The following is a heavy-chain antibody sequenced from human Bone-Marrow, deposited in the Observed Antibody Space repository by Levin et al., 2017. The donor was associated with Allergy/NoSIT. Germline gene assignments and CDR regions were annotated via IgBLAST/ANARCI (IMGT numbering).Heavy chain of an antibody. V-gene: IGHV3-30*18. CDR3: AKDLRAMIVVVITDGAFDI. D-gene: IGHD3-22*01. Sequence: GGSLRLSCAASGFTFSSYGMHWVRQAPGKGLEWVAVISYDGSNKYYADSVKGRFTISRDNSKNTLYLQMNSLRAEDTAVYYCAKDLRAMIVVVITDGAFDIWGQGTMVTVSS. CDR1: GFTFSSYG. CDR2: ISYDGSNK. J-gene: IGHJ3*02.